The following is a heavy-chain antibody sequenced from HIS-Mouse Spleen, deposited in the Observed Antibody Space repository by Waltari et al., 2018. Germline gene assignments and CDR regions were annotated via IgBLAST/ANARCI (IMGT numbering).Heavy chain of an antibody. CDR1: GFTFSSYW. J-gene: IGHJ6*02. CDR2: IKQDGSEK. Sequence: EVQLVESGGGLVQPGGSLRLSCAASGFTFSSYWMSWVRQAPGKGLGWVANIKQDGSEKYYVDSVKGRFTISRDNAKNSLYLQMNSLRAEDTAVYYCARGGTIAARTSNYYYYGMDVWGQGTTVTVSS. CDR3: ARGGTIAARTSNYYYYGMDV. V-gene: IGHV3-7*01. D-gene: IGHD6-6*01.